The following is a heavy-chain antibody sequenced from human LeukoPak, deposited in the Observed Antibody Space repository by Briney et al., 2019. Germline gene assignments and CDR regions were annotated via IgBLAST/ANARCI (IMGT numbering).Heavy chain of an antibody. CDR3: VRGYGGNAFDY. CDR2: INSDGSST. V-gene: IGHV3-74*01. Sequence: GGSLRLSCAASGLTFSSYWMHWVRQAPGKGLVWVSRINSDGSSTIYADAVKGRYTISRDNAKNTLYLQMNSLRAEDTAVYYCVRGYGGNAFDYWGQGTLVTVSS. J-gene: IGHJ4*02. CDR1: GLTFSSYW. D-gene: IGHD4/OR15-4a*01.